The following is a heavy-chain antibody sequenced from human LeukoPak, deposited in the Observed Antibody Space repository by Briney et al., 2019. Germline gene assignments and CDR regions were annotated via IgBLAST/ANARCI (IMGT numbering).Heavy chain of an antibody. CDR2: IRYDGSNK. J-gene: IGHJ4*02. V-gene: IGHV3-30*02. CDR1: GFTFSSYG. D-gene: IGHD3-3*01. Sequence: GGSLRLSCAASGFTFSSYGMHWVRQAPGKGLEWVAFIRYDGSNKYYADSVKGRFTISRDNSKNTLYLQMNSLRAEDTAVYYCAKGPVPFWSGYYFDYWGQGTLVTVSS. CDR3: AKGPVPFWSGYYFDY.